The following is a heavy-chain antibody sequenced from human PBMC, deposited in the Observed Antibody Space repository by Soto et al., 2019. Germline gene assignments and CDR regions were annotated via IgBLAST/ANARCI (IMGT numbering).Heavy chain of an antibody. CDR3: ARVSLAAGDYYYGMDV. D-gene: IGHD6-19*01. CDR2: INPSGGST. J-gene: IGHJ6*02. CDR1: GYTFTSYY. Sequence: GASVKVSCKASGYTFTSYYMHWVRQAPGQGLEWMGIINPSGGSTSYAQEFQGRVTMTRDTSTSTVYMELSSLRSEDTAVYYCARVSLAAGDYYYGMDVWGQGTTVTVSS. V-gene: IGHV1-46*01.